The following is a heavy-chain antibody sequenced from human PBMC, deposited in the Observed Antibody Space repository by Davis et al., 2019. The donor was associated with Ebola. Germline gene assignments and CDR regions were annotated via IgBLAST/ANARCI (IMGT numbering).Heavy chain of an antibody. CDR2: ISSSSSYT. V-gene: IGHV3-11*05. Sequence: GESLKISCAASGFTFSDYYMSWIRQAPGKGLEWVSYISSSSSYTNYADSVKGRFTISRDNAKNSLYLQMNSLRAEDTALYYCAKDIRLTVTTILDYWGQGTLVTVSS. CDR1: GFTFSDYY. D-gene: IGHD4-17*01. J-gene: IGHJ4*02. CDR3: AKDIRLTVTTILDY.